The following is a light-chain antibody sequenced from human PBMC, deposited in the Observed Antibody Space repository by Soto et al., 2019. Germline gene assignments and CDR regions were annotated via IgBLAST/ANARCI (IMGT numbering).Light chain of an antibody. Sequence: EIVLTQSPAPLSLSPGERATLSCRASQSVSSYFAWYQQKPGQAPRLLIYDASNRATGIPARFSGSGSGTDFTLTISSLEPEDFAVYYCQQRSNWPPLTSGKETRLDIK. J-gene: IGKJ5*01. CDR3: QQRSNWPPLT. CDR1: QSVSSY. CDR2: DAS. V-gene: IGKV3-11*01.